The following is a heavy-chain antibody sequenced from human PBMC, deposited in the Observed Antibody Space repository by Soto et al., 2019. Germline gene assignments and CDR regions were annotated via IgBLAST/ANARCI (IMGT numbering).Heavy chain of an antibody. J-gene: IGHJ4*02. CDR3: ASDIEAAGYFDY. Sequence: GASVKGSCKASGYTFNSYAMQWGRQAPGQRLEWMGWINAGNGNTKYSQKFQGRVTITRDTSASTAYMALSSLRSDDTAVYYCASDIEAAGYFDYWGQGTLVTVSS. CDR1: GYTFNSYA. CDR2: INAGNGNT. D-gene: IGHD6-13*01. V-gene: IGHV1-3*01.